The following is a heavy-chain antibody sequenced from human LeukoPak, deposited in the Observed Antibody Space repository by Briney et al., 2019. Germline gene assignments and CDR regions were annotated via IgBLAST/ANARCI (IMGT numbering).Heavy chain of an antibody. Sequence: GGSLRLSCAASGFTFSSYAMSWVRQAPGKGLEWVSAISGSGGSTYYADSVKGRFTISRDNSKNTLYLQMDSLRDEDTAVYYCASATGNYQFFDYWGQGTLVTVFS. J-gene: IGHJ4*02. D-gene: IGHD1-7*01. CDR1: GFTFSSYA. V-gene: IGHV3-23*01. CDR2: ISGSGGST. CDR3: ASATGNYQFFDY.